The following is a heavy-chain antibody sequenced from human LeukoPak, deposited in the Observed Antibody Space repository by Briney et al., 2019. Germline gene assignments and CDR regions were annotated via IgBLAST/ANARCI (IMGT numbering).Heavy chain of an antibody. CDR1: GFTFSSYS. CDR3: AKDSGSSWSNPFDY. J-gene: IGHJ4*02. Sequence: GGSLRLSCAASGFTFSSYSMNWVRQAPGKGLEWVSSISSSSSYTYYADSVKGRFTISRDNAKNSLYLQMNSLRAEDTAVYYCAKDSGSSWSNPFDYWGQGTLVTVSS. V-gene: IGHV3-21*04. CDR2: ISSSSSYT. D-gene: IGHD6-13*01.